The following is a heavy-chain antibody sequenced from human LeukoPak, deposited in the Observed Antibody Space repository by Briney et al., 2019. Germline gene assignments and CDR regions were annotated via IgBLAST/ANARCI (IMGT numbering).Heavy chain of an antibody. CDR2: INPNSGGT. CDR1: GYTFTGYY. Sequence: GASLQVSCKTSGYTFTGYYMHWGRHAPRQGLEWMGWINPNSGGTNYAQKFQGRVTMTRDTSISTAYMELSRLRSDDTAVYYCARGHYYYGMDVWGQGTTVTVSS. CDR3: ARGHYYYGMDV. V-gene: IGHV1-2*02. J-gene: IGHJ6*02.